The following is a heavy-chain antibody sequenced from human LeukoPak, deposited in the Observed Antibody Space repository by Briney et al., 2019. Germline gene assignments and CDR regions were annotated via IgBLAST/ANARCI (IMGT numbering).Heavy chain of an antibody. CDR2: FFPGDSDT. D-gene: IGHD1-1*01. CDR3: ARGPRGGNWNEALDY. J-gene: IGHJ4*02. V-gene: IGHV5-51*01. Sequence: GESLKISCKASGYSFTTYWIGWVRQMPGKGLEWMGMFFPGDSDTRKSPSFQGQVTLSADKSITTAYLQWISLKTSDTAIYYCARGPRGGNWNEALDYWGQGTLVTVSS. CDR1: GYSFTTYW.